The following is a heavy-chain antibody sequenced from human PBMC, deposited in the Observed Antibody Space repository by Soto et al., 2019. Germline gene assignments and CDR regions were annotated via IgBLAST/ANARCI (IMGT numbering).Heavy chain of an antibody. Sequence: ASVKVSCEASGYSFSNSGISWVRQAPGQGLEWMGWISGHTGNTNYAQRLQGRVTMTTDTSTSTAYMELRSLRSDDTAVYYCARYYGVVVPAAYWFDPWGQGTLVTVS. CDR2: ISGHTGNT. V-gene: IGHV1-18*01. J-gene: IGHJ5*02. D-gene: IGHD2-2*01. CDR1: GYSFSNSG. CDR3: ARYYGVVVPAAYWFDP.